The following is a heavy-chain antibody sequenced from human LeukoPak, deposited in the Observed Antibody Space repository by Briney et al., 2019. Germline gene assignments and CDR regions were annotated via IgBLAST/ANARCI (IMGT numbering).Heavy chain of an antibody. Sequence: SETLSLTFTVSGGSISSSSYYWGWIRQPPGKGLEWIGSIFHSGSTYYNPSLKSRVTISVDTSKNQLSLRLRSVTAADTAVYYCARLYQGKRPPDYWGQGTLVTVSS. CDR2: IFHSGST. V-gene: IGHV4-39*01. D-gene: IGHD6-25*01. CDR3: ARLYQGKRPPDY. J-gene: IGHJ4*02. CDR1: GGSISSSSYY.